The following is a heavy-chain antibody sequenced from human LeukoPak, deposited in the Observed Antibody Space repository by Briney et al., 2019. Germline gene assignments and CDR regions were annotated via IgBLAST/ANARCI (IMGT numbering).Heavy chain of an antibody. CDR3: ARVYLWFGESYNWFDP. V-gene: IGHV4-30-4*07. Sequence: SETLSLTCAVSGGSISSGDYSWSWIRQPPGKGLEWIGYIYYPDTYYNPSLKSRVTISLDTSKNQFSLKLSSVTAADTAVYYCARVYLWFGESYNWFDPWGQGTLVTVSS. CDR1: GGSISSGDYS. CDR2: IYYPDT. J-gene: IGHJ5*02. D-gene: IGHD3-10*01.